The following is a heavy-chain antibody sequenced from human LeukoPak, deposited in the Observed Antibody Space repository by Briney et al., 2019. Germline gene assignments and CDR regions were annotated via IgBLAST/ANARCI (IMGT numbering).Heavy chain of an antibody. Sequence: ASVKVSCKASGYTFTSYGISWVRQAPGQGLEWVGWISAYSGNTNYAQKLQGRVTMTTDTSTSTAYMELRSLRSDDTAVYYCARGVGCLVRGVIITTYDAFDIWGQGTMVTVSS. J-gene: IGHJ3*02. CDR2: ISAYSGNT. V-gene: IGHV1-18*01. D-gene: IGHD3-10*01. CDR1: GYTFTSYG. CDR3: ARGVGCLVRGVIITTYDAFDI.